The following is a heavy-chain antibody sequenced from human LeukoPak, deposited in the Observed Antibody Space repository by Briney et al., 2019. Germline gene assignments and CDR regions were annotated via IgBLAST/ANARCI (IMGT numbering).Heavy chain of an antibody. V-gene: IGHV1-58*01. CDR1: GFTFTSSA. CDR3: AAEGSGDGYNPPAFDI. D-gene: IGHD5-24*01. CDR2: IVAGSGNT. Sequence: SVKVSCKASGFTFTSSAVQWVRQARGQRLEWIGWIVAGSGNTNYAQKFQERVTITRDMSTSTAYMELSSLRSEDTAVYYCAAEGSGDGYNPPAFDIWGQGTMVTVSS. J-gene: IGHJ3*02.